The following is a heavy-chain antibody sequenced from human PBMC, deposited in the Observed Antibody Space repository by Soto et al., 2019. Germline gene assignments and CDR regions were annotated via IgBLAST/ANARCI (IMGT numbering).Heavy chain of an antibody. CDR2: IYYSGST. J-gene: IGHJ5*02. Sequence: QLQLQESGPGLVKPSETLSLTCSVSGGSISSSSYFWGWIRQPPGKGLEWIGSIYYSGSTNYNPPXSXXVTVSVDTSKNQFSLKLSSVTAADTAVYYCARHPSDFWFDPWGQGTLVTVSS. D-gene: IGHD2-21*02. V-gene: IGHV4-39*01. CDR3: ARHPSDFWFDP. CDR1: GGSISSSSYF.